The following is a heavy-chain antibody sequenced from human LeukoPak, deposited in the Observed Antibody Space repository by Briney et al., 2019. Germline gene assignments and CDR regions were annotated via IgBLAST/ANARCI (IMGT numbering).Heavy chain of an antibody. Sequence: GGSLRLSCAASGFTVTYSYMNWVRQAPGKGLEWVSVVYSDGKTYYADSVKGRFTISRDNSKNTMYLQMNSLRDEDTAVYYCTRGRLSFDHWGQGTLVTVSS. V-gene: IGHV3-53*01. CDR3: TRGRLSFDH. J-gene: IGHJ4*02. CDR1: GFTVTYSY. D-gene: IGHD6-25*01. CDR2: VYSDGKT.